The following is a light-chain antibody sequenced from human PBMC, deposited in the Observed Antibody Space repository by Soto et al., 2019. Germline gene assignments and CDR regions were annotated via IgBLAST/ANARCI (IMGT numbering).Light chain of an antibody. Sequence: ETVTTQSPATLSVSPGERATLSCRASQSISSNLAWYQRKPGQAPRLLIYDASTRATGSPARFSGSGSGTEFTLTIGSLQSEDFVVYYCQQYNILPYTFGQGTRLEIK. CDR1: QSISSN. V-gene: IGKV3-15*01. J-gene: IGKJ2*01. CDR2: DAS. CDR3: QQYNILPYT.